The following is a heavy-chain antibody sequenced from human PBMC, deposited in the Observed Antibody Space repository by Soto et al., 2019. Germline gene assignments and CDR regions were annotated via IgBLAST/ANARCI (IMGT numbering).Heavy chain of an antibody. V-gene: IGHV5-51*01. Sequence: PGESLKISCKVSGNSLTNYWIGWVRQMPGKGLEWIGIIYPGDSYTNYSPSFQGHVTISADKSISTAYLQWSSLKASDTAMYYCARHGTLEWLLYRYYFDYWGQGTLVTVSS. CDR3: ARHGTLEWLLYRYYFDY. CDR1: GNSLTNYW. J-gene: IGHJ4*02. D-gene: IGHD3-3*01. CDR2: IYPGDSYT.